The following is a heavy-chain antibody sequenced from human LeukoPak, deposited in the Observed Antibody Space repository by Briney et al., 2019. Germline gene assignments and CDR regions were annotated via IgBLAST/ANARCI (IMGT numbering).Heavy chain of an antibody. D-gene: IGHD5-18*01. CDR3: ARARSGYSYGLDFDY. V-gene: IGHV4-34*01. Sequence: SETLSLTCAVYGGSFSGYYWSWIRQPPGKGLEWIGEINHSGSTNYNPSLKSRVTISVDTSKNQFSLKLSSVTAADTAVYYCARARSGYSYGLDFDYWGQGTLVTVSS. CDR1: GGSFSGYY. CDR2: INHSGST. J-gene: IGHJ4*02.